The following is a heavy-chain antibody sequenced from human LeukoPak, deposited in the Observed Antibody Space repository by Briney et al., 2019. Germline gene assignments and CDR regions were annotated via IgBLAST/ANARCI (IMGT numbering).Heavy chain of an antibody. CDR2: IKQDGSEK. D-gene: IGHD3-16*01. CDR1: GFTFSSYW. Sequence: GGSLRLSCAASGFTFSSYWMSWVRQAPGKGLEWVANIKQDGSEKYYVDSVKGRFTISRDNAKNSLYLQMNSLRAEDTAVYYCARSTILYPFGYYGMDVWGQGTTVTVSS. CDR3: ARSTILYPFGYYGMDV. V-gene: IGHV3-7*01. J-gene: IGHJ6*02.